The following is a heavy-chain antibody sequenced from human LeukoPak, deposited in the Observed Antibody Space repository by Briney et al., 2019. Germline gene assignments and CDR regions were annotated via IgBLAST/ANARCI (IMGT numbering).Heavy chain of an antibody. CDR2: INPNSGGT. CDR1: GYAFTGYY. J-gene: IGHJ4*02. D-gene: IGHD2-21*02. Sequence: ASVKVSCKTSGYAFTGYYMHWVRQAPGQGLEWMGWINPNSGGTNYAQKFQGRVTMTRDTSISTAYMELSRLRSDDTAVYYCARDPYCGGDCYSNYFDYWGQGTLVTVSS. V-gene: IGHV1-2*02. CDR3: ARDPYCGGDCYSNYFDY.